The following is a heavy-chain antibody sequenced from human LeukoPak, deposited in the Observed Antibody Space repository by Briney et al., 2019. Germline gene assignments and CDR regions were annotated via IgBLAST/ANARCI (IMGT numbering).Heavy chain of an antibody. Sequence: SETLSLTCTVSGGSITSYYWSWIRQPPGKGLEWIGSIYYSGSTYYNPSLKSRVTISVDTSKNQFSLKLSSVTAADTAVYYCARPRMICSGGSCYAEPGQVGFWFDPWGQGTLVTVSS. J-gene: IGHJ5*02. D-gene: IGHD2-15*01. CDR1: GGSITSYY. CDR2: IYYSGST. V-gene: IGHV4-59*08. CDR3: ARPRMICSGGSCYAEPGQVGFWFDP.